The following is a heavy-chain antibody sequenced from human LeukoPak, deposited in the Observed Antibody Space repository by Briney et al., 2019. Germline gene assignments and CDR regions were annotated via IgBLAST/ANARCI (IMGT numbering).Heavy chain of an antibody. Sequence: GGSLRLSCAASGFTFSSYAMSWVRQAPGKGLEWVSAISGSGGSTYYADSVKGRFTISRDNSKNTLYLQMNSLRAEDTAVYYCAKDTVEYSSSSANYWGQGTLVTVSS. CDR1: GFTFSSYA. V-gene: IGHV3-23*01. CDR2: ISGSGGST. D-gene: IGHD6-6*01. CDR3: AKDTVEYSSSSANY. J-gene: IGHJ4*02.